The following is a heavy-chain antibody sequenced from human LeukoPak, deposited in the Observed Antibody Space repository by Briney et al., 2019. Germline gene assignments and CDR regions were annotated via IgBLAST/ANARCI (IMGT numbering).Heavy chain of an antibody. CDR2: ISYDGINK. CDR1: GFTFSSYA. V-gene: IGHV3-30-3*01. D-gene: IGHD3-10*01. CDR3: ARSLGVRGVSYYGMDV. Sequence: PGGSLRLSCAASGFTFSSYAMHWVRQAPGKGLEWVAVISYDGINKYYADSVKGRFTISRDNSKNTLYLQMNSLRAEDTAVYYCARSLGVRGVSYYGMDVWGQGTTVTVSS. J-gene: IGHJ6*02.